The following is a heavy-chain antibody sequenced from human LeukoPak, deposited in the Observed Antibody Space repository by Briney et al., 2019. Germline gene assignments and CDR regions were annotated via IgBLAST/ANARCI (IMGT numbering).Heavy chain of an antibody. CDR2: IIPIFGTA. D-gene: IGHD3-9*01. Sequence: SVKVSCKASGGTFSSYAISWVRQAPGQGLEWMGGIIPIFGTANYAQKFQGRVTITAGESTSTAYMELSSLRSEDTAVYYCARTQARYYDILTGYYNARSYDYYYYGMDVWGKGTTVTVSS. CDR3: ARTQARYYDILTGYYNARSYDYYYYGMDV. J-gene: IGHJ6*04. V-gene: IGHV1-69*13. CDR1: GGTFSSYA.